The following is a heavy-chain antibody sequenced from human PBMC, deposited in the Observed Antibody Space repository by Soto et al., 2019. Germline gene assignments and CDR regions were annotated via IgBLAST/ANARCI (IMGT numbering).Heavy chain of an antibody. V-gene: IGHV4-59*01. Sequence: NPSETLSLTCTVSGGAISFYNWNWIRQSPGKGLEWIGYSYSSGSTNYNPSLKSRVTISVDPPKNQFSLQLTYVTAADTAVYYCARGDSTTHGDSFDIWGQGTMVTVSS. CDR3: ARGDSTTHGDSFDI. CDR1: GGAISFYN. J-gene: IGHJ3*02. D-gene: IGHD6-13*01. CDR2: SYSSGST.